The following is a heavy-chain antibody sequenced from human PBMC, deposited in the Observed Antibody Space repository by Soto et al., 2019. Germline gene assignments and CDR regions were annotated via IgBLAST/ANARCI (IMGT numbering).Heavy chain of an antibody. CDR1: GFTFSSYG. CDR2: ISYDGSNK. J-gene: IGHJ6*02. V-gene: IGHV3-30*18. Sequence: GGSLRLSCAASGFTFSSYGMHWVRQAPGKGLEWVAVISYDGSNKYYADSVKGRFTISRDNSKNTMYLQMNSLRAEDTAVYYCAKNTVTTGYYYYYYGMDVWGQGTTVTVSS. CDR3: AKNTVTTGYYYYYYGMDV. D-gene: IGHD4-4*01.